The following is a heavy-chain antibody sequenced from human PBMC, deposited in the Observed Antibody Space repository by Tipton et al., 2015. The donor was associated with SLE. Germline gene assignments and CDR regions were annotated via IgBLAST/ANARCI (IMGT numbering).Heavy chain of an antibody. D-gene: IGHD1-26*01. CDR3: ARELRIVGAKDWFDP. J-gene: IGHJ5*02. CDR2: IYYSGST. V-gene: IGHV4-39*07. Sequence: TLSLTCTVSGGSISSSSYYWGWIRQPPGKGLEWIGSIYYSGSTYYNPSLKSRVTTSVDTSKNQFSLKLSSVTAADTAVYYCARELRIVGAKDWFDPWGQGTRVTVSS. CDR1: GGSISSSSYY.